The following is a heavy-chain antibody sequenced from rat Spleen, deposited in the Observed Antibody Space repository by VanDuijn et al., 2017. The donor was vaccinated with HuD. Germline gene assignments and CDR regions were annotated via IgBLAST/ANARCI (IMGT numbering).Heavy chain of an antibody. Sequence: QVQLKESGPGLVQPSQTLSLTCTVSGFSLTSYHVSWVRQPPGKGLEWMGVIWNTGGTQYNSALKSRLSISKDTSKSQVFLKMNSLQTEDTATYYCVRGGATEGIGAYWGQGTLVTVSS. CDR1: GFSLTSYH. V-gene: IGHV2-41*01. D-gene: IGHD1-11*01. CDR2: IWNTGGT. CDR3: VRGGATEGIGAY. J-gene: IGHJ3*01.